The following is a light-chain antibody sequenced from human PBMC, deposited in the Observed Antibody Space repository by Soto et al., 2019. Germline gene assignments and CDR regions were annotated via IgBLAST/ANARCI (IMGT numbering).Light chain of an antibody. CDR3: QQYGSSYPWT. V-gene: IGKV3-20*01. CDR2: GAS. J-gene: IGKJ1*01. Sequence: EVVLTHSPGTLSLSPGEIATLSCRASQGISNNYLAWYQQKPGQAPRLLIYGASNRATGIPDRFSGSGSGTDFTLTIRRLEPEDFAVYYCQQYGSSYPWTFGQGTKVDIK. CDR1: QGISNNY.